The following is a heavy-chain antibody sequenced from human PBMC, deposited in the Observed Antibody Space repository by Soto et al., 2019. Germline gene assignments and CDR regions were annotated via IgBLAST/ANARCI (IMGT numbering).Heavy chain of an antibody. CDR2: IIPILGIA. CDR3: ARGIDNWFDP. D-gene: IGHD2-21*01. V-gene: IGHV1-69*02. Sequence: QVQLVQSGAEVKKPGSSVKVSCKASGGTFSSYTISWVRQAPGQGLEWMGRIIPILGIANYAQKFQGRVTITADKSTSTAYMELSSLRSEETAVFYCARGIDNWFDPWGQGTLVTVSS. J-gene: IGHJ5*02. CDR1: GGTFSSYT.